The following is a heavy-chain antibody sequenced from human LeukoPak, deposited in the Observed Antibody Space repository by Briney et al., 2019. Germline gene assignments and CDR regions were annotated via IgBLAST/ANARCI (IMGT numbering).Heavy chain of an antibody. D-gene: IGHD5-24*01. V-gene: IGHV3-7*04. CDR3: TRVGYIDEGIDY. CDR2: IKQDGSKK. CDR1: GFPFSSYW. J-gene: IGHJ4*02. Sequence: GGSLRLSCVASGFPFSSYWMTWVRQAPGKGLEWVANIKQDGSKKSYVDSVKGRFTISRDNAKNSLYLQMNSLRAEDTAIYYCTRVGYIDEGIDYWGEGTLVTVSS.